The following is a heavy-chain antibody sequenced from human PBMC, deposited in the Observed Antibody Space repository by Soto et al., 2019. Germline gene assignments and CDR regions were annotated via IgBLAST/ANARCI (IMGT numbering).Heavy chain of an antibody. D-gene: IGHD3-3*01. J-gene: IGHJ6*02. Sequence: QVQLQESGPGLVKPSQTLSLTCTVSGGSISSGGYYWSWIRQHPGKGLEWIGYIYYSGSTYYNPSLKSRVTISVDTSKNQFSLKLSSVTAADTAVYYCAGRVGVSDFWSGYYRRDYYYGMDVWGQGTTVTVSS. V-gene: IGHV4-31*03. CDR3: AGRVGVSDFWSGYYRRDYYYGMDV. CDR2: IYYSGST. CDR1: GGSISSGGYY.